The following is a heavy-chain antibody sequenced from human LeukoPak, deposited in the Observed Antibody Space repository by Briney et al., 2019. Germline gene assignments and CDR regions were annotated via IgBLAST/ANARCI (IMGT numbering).Heavy chain of an antibody. V-gene: IGHV1-2*02. J-gene: IGHJ4*02. Sequence: ASVKVSCNASGYTFTDLYIHWVRQAPGQGLEWMGLINPSSGGTNYAQKFQGRVTMTRDTSISTAYMDLSSLISDDTAVYYCARDREGLAYFDYWGQGTLVTVSS. D-gene: IGHD3/OR15-3a*01. CDR2: INPSSGGT. CDR3: ARDREGLAYFDY. CDR1: GYTFTDLY.